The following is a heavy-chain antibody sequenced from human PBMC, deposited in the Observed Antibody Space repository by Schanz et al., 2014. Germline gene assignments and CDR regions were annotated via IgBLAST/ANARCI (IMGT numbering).Heavy chain of an antibody. V-gene: IGHV3-23*01. CDR3: ARGGPAYYFDD. CDR2: ISDSGDTA. J-gene: IGHJ4*02. Sequence: EVQLLESGGGLVQPGGSLRLSCLASGFAFSSYGMNWLRQAPGKGLEWVSLISDSGDTAYYADSVKGRFTISRDNSKTTVYLQMNSLRAEDTAVYYCARGGPAYYFDDWGQGTLVTVSS. CDR1: GFAFSSYG.